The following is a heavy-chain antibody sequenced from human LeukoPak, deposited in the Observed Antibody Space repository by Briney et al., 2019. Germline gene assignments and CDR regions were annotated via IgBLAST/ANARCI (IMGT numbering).Heavy chain of an antibody. Sequence: GGSLRLSCSASGFTFSSYAMHWVRQAPGKGLEWVAVITYGGSNKYYADSVKGRFTISRDNSKNTVDLQMNSLRGEDTAVYYCASVVHIVVVTGVFDYWGQGTLVTVSS. D-gene: IGHD2-21*02. CDR1: GFTFSSYA. V-gene: IGHV3-30*04. CDR3: ASVVHIVVVTGVFDY. J-gene: IGHJ4*02. CDR2: ITYGGSNK.